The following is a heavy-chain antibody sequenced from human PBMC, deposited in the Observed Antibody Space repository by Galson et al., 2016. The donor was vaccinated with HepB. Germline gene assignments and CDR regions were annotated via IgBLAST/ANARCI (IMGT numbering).Heavy chain of an antibody. CDR3: ARRGGYNYGAGYYYMDV. Sequence: SLRLSCAASGFIFSDYYMSWIRQAPGKGLEWVSYISTSSSYTNYADSVKGRFTISRDNAKNSLYLQMNSLRAEDTAVYYCARRGGYNYGAGYYYMDVWGKGTTVSVSS. D-gene: IGHD5-18*01. CDR2: ISTSSSYT. J-gene: IGHJ6*03. V-gene: IGHV3-11*06. CDR1: GFIFSDYY.